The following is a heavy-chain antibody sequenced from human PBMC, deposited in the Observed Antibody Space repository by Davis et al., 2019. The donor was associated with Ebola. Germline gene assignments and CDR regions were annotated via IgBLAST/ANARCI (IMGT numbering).Heavy chain of an antibody. CDR3: AKHTMTVVVIDNFDY. CDR1: GYNFRTKY. J-gene: IGHJ4*02. Sequence: ASVKVSCKTSGYNFRTKYMNWVRQAPGHGLKWMGVINPSDGSTTYAQEFQGRVTMTRDTSTSTMYLEIRSLTFEDTAVYYCAKHTMTVVVIDNFDYWGQGTPVTVSS. D-gene: IGHD3-22*01. V-gene: IGHV1-46*01. CDR2: INPSDGST.